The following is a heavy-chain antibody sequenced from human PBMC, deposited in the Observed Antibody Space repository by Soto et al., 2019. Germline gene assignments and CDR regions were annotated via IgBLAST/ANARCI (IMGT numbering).Heavy chain of an antibody. V-gene: IGHV1-24*01. CDR1: GHTLTEIS. CDR2: FDPEDGET. CDR3: ATGVTTFDY. D-gene: IGHD4-17*01. Sequence: ASVKVSCKVFGHTLTEISMYWVRQAPGKGLVWMGGFDPEDGETIYAQMFQGRLTMTEDTSTDTAYMELSSLRSEDTAVYYCATGVTTFDYWGQGTLVTAPQ. J-gene: IGHJ4*02.